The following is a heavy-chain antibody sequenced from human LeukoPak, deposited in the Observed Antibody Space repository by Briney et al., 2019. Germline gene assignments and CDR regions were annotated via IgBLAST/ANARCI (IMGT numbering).Heavy chain of an antibody. CDR1: GFTVSSNY. CDR3: AKKDGSFYYAAAGLADY. D-gene: IGHD6-13*01. CDR2: IYSGGST. Sequence: GGSLRLSCAASGFTVSSNYMSWVRQAPGKGLEWVSVIYSGGSTYYADSVKGRFTISRDNSKNTLYLQMNSLRAEDTAVYYCAKKDGSFYYAAAGLADYWGQGTLVTVSS. V-gene: IGHV3-53*01. J-gene: IGHJ4*02.